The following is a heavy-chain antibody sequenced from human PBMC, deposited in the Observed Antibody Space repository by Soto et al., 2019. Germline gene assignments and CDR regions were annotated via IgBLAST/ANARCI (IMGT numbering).Heavy chain of an antibody. J-gene: IGHJ4*02. D-gene: IGHD3-16*01. CDR3: ARGALDFDY. Sequence: GASVKVSCKASGYTFTYYAVTWVRHAPGQGLEWMGWISAYNGHTKYAQNLQGRLTLTTDTSTNTAYMELRSLRSDDTAVYYCARGALDFDYWGQGTLVTVSS. V-gene: IGHV1-18*01. CDR2: ISAYNGHT. CDR1: GYTFTYYA.